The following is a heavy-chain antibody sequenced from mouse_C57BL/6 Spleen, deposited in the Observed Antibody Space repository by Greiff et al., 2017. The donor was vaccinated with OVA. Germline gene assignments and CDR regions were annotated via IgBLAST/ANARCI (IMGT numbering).Heavy chain of an antibody. J-gene: IGHJ2*01. CDR1: GYSITSGYY. V-gene: IGHV3-6*01. CDR3: ARDAPFYYYGSSYD. CDR2: ISYDGSN. Sequence: EVKLMESGPGLVKPSQSLSLTCSVTGYSITSGYYWNWIRQFPGNKLEWMGYISYDGSNNYNPSLKHRISITRDTSKNQFFLKLNSVTTEDTATYYCARDAPFYYYGSSYDWGQGTTLTVSS. D-gene: IGHD1-1*01.